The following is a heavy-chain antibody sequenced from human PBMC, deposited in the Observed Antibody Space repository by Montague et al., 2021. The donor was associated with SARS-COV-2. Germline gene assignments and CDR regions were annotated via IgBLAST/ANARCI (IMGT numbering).Heavy chain of an antibody. D-gene: IGHD3-22*01. CDR2: IYYSGST. V-gene: IGHV4-59*06. CDR3: ARAGTITMIVVVIDAFDI. Sequence: SETLSLTCSVSGGSISNYFWSWIRQTPGKGLEWIGYIYYSGSTYYNPSLKSRVTISVDTSKNQFSLKLSSVTAADTAVYYCARAGTITMIVVVIDAFDIWGQGTMVTVSS. CDR1: GGSISNYF. J-gene: IGHJ3*02.